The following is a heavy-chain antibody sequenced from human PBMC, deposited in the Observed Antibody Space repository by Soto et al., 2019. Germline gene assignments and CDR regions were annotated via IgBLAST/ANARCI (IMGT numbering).Heavy chain of an antibody. CDR3: ARGRPTMVRGVISGMDV. Sequence: QVQLVQSGAEVKKPGSSVKVSCKASGGTFSSYAISWVRQAPGQGLEWMGGIIPIFGTANYAQKFQGRVTITADESTSTAYMELSSLRTEDTAVYYCARGRPTMVRGVISGMDVWGQGTTVTVSS. D-gene: IGHD3-10*01. J-gene: IGHJ6*02. V-gene: IGHV1-69*01. CDR1: GGTFSSYA. CDR2: IIPIFGTA.